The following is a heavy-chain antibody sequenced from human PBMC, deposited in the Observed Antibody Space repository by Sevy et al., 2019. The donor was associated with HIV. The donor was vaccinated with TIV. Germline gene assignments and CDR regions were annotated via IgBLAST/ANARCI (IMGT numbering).Heavy chain of an antibody. CDR1: GFTFSSYW. CDR2: INSDGSST. D-gene: IGHD3-22*01. CDR3: ATGMGYDSGLDYYYYYMDV. V-gene: IGHV3-74*01. Sequence: GGSLRLSCAASGFTFSSYWMHWVRQAPGKGLVWVSRINSDGSSTSYADSVKGRFTISRDNAKNTLYLQMNSLRAEDTAVYYCATGMGYDSGLDYYYYYMDVWGKGTTVTVSS. J-gene: IGHJ6*03.